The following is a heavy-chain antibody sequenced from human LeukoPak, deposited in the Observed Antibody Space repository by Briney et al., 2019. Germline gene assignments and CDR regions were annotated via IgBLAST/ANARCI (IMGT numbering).Heavy chain of an antibody. J-gene: IGHJ4*02. CDR3: ARAEKAVTGTLDS. Sequence: PSETLSLTCTVSGDSISNYYWSWIRQPPGKELEWIGYMYNRGSTIYNPSLKSRVTISTDTSKNQFSLRLTSVPAADTAVYYCARAEKAVTGTLDSWGQGTLITVSS. D-gene: IGHD6-19*01. V-gene: IGHV4-59*01. CDR2: MYNRGST. CDR1: GDSISNYY.